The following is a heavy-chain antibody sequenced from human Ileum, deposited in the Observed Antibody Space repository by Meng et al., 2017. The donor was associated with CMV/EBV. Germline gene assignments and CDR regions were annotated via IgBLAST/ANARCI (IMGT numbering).Heavy chain of an antibody. CDR1: FRSYA. D-gene: IGHD3-10*01. CDR3: AKKYYYGSGSSTKSYYFDY. Sequence: FRSYAMSWVREAPGKGLEWVSAISGSGGSTYYADSVKGRFTISRHNSKNTLYLQMNSLRAEDTAVYYCAKKYYYGSGSSTKSYYFDYWGQGTLVTVSS. CDR2: ISGSGGST. J-gene: IGHJ4*02. V-gene: IGHV3-23*01.